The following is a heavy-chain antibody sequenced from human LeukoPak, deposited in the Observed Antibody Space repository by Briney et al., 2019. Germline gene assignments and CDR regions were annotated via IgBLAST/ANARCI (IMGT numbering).Heavy chain of an antibody. CDR3: ARGRGYDRTGYVYYFDF. J-gene: IGHJ4*02. Sequence: ASVKVSCKASGYSFTSYDINWVRQAPGQGFEWVGWMNPNSGNTGHAQEFQGRVTMTRDTSMSTAYMELSSLRYEDTAVYYCARGRGYDRTGYVYYFDFWVQGTLVTVSS. CDR1: GYSFTSYD. V-gene: IGHV1-8*01. CDR2: MNPNSGNT. D-gene: IGHD3-22*01.